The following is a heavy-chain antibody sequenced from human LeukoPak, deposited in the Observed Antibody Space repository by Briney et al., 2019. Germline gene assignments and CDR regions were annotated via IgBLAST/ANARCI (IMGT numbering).Heavy chain of an antibody. CDR3: ARDHYGDWEGRHDY. Sequence: GGSLRLSCAASGFTVSSNYMSWVRQAPGKGLEWVSVIYSGGSTYYADSVKGRFTISRDNSKNTLYLQMNSLRAEDTAGYYCARDHYGDWEGRHDYWGQGTLVTVSS. CDR1: GFTVSSNY. V-gene: IGHV3-53*01. J-gene: IGHJ4*02. CDR2: IYSGGST. D-gene: IGHD4-17*01.